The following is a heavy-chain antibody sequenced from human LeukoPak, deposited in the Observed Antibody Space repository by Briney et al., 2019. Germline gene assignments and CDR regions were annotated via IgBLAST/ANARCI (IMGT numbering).Heavy chain of an antibody. D-gene: IGHD6-13*01. CDR1: GFTFSSYA. CDR2: LSGSGSNT. V-gene: IGHV3-23*01. CDR3: AKFRAAAGPRDFDY. J-gene: IGHJ4*02. Sequence: TGGSLRLSCAVSGFTFSSYARTWVRQAPGKGLEWVSTLSGSGSNTYYADSVKGRFSSSRDNSQSTMYLQMNSLRAEDTAGYYCAKFRAAAGPRDFDYWGQGTLVTVSS.